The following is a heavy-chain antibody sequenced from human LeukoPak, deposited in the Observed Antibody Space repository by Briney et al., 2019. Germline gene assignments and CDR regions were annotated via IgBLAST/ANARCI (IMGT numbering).Heavy chain of an antibody. J-gene: IGHJ4*02. V-gene: IGHV3-23*01. Sequence: GGSLIHSSATSGFTFMTYSMSWFRQAPGRGLEWVSAISGSGFGTYYADSMKGRFTISRDNSKNTLYLQVNSLRTEDTALYYCAQDIRPGWTGSWIDHWGQGTLVTVSS. CDR2: ISGSGFGT. D-gene: IGHD1-26*01. CDR3: AQDIRPGWTGSWIDH. CDR1: GFTFMTYS.